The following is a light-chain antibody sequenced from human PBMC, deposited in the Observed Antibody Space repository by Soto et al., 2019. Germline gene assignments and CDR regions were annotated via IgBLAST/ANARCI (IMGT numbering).Light chain of an antibody. J-gene: IGLJ3*02. V-gene: IGLV2-8*01. CDR2: EVS. CDR3: SSYAGSNIWV. Sequence: QSALTQPPSASGSPGRSVTISCSGTRSDVGDYNSVSWYQQHPGKAPKLMIYEVSKRPPGVPDRFSGSKSGNAASLTVSGLQAEDEADYYCSSYAGSNIWVFGGGTKLTVL. CDR1: RSDVGDYNS.